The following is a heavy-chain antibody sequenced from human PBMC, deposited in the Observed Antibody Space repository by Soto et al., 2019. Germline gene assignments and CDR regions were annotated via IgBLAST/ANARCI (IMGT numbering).Heavy chain of an antibody. CDR2: IKSKTDGGTT. Sequence: EVQLVESGGGSVKPGGSLRLSCAASGFTLSNAWMSWVRQAPGKGLEWVGRIKSKTDGGTTDYAAPVKGRFTISRDDSKNTLYLQMNSLKTEDTAVYYCATGGGREDTVLSYFDYCGQGTLVSVSS. D-gene: IGHD5-18*01. CDR3: ATGGGREDTVLSYFDY. J-gene: IGHJ4*02. V-gene: IGHV3-15*01. CDR1: GFTLSNAW.